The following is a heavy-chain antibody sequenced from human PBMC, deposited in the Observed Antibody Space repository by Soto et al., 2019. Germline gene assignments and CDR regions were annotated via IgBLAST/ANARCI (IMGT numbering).Heavy chain of an antibody. D-gene: IGHD6-6*01. CDR2: ISSSGSTI. Sequence: QVQLVESGGGLVKPGGSLRLSCAASGFTFSDYYMSWIRQAPGKGLEWVSYISSSGSTIYYADSVKGRFTISRDNAKNSLYLQMNSLRAEDTAVYYCVRVTAPGYSSSYLGYYYMDVWGKGTTVTVSS. V-gene: IGHV3-11*01. J-gene: IGHJ6*03. CDR1: GFTFSDYY. CDR3: VRVTAPGYSSSYLGYYYMDV.